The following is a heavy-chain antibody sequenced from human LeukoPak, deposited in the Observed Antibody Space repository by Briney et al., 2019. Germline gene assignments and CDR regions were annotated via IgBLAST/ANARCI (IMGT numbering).Heavy chain of an antibody. V-gene: IGHV3-30-3*01. J-gene: IGHJ4*02. CDR2: ISYDGSNK. D-gene: IGHD3-3*01. CDR1: GFTFSSYA. Sequence: GGSLRLSCAASGFTFSSYAMHWVRQAPGKGLEGVAVISYDGSNKYYADSVKGRFTISRDNSKNTLYLQMNSLRAEDTAVYYCARDQGFLVPRDYFDYWGQGTLVTVSS. CDR3: ARDQGFLVPRDYFDY.